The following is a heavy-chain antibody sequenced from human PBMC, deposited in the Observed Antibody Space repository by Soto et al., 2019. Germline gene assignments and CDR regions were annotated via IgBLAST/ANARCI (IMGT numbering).Heavy chain of an antibody. Sequence: EVQLVESGGGLVQPGRSLRLSCIASGFNFNDHGMHWVRQAPGKGLEWVSGITWHSDGMGYADSVKGRFTISRDNAKNSLYLQMNSLRVEDTALYYSAKEDSGFSGYMDVWGKGTTVTVSS. J-gene: IGHJ6*03. CDR2: ITWHSDGM. CDR3: AKEDSGFSGYMDV. CDR1: GFNFNDHG. V-gene: IGHV3-9*01. D-gene: IGHD3-10*01.